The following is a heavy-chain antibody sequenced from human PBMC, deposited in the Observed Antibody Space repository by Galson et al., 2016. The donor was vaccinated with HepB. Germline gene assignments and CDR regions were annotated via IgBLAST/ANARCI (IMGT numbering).Heavy chain of an antibody. J-gene: IGHJ4*02. CDR2: INPSGGST. Sequence: SVKVSCKASGDTSSSYFISRVRQAPGQGLEWMGIINPSGGSTSYAQNFQGRVTMTRDTSTSTVYMELSSLRSEDSAMYYCAREGATSIGGFGYWGQGTLVTVSS. CDR1: GDTSSSYF. CDR3: AREGATSIGGFGY. V-gene: IGHV1-46*01. D-gene: IGHD1-26*01.